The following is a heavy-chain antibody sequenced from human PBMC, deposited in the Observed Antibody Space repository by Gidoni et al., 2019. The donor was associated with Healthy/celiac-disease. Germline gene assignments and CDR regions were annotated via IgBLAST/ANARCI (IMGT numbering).Heavy chain of an antibody. V-gene: IGHV4-34*01. Sequence: QVQLQQWGAGLLKPSETLSLTCAVYGGSFSGYYWSWIRQPPGKGLEWIGEINHSGSTNYNPSLKSRVTISVDTSKNQFSLKLSSVTAADTAVYYCARGDTYYDFWSGYSRSNWFDPWGQGTLVTVSS. CDR2: INHSGST. CDR1: GGSFSGYY. CDR3: ARGDTYYDFWSGYSRSNWFDP. D-gene: IGHD3-3*01. J-gene: IGHJ5*02.